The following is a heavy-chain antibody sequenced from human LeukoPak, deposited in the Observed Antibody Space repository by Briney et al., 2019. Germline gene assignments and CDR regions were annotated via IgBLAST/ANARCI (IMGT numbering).Heavy chain of an antibody. CDR2: INPNSGGT. Sequence: GASVKVSCKASGYTFTGYYMHWVRQAPGQGLEWMGWINPNSGGTNYAQKFQGRVTMTRDTSISTAYMELSRLRSDDTAVYYCARDLAWGVSSSPFGDPWGQGTLVTVSS. J-gene: IGHJ5*02. CDR1: GYTFTGYY. CDR3: ARDLAWGVSSSPFGDP. V-gene: IGHV1-2*02. D-gene: IGHD6-13*01.